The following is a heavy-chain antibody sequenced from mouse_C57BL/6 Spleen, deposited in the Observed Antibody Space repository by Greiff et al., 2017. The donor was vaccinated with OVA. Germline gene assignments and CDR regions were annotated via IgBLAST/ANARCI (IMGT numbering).Heavy chain of an antibody. J-gene: IGHJ2*01. Sequence: VQLKESGPELVKPGASVKISCKASGYSFTGYYMNWVKQSPEKSLEWIGEINPSTGGTTYNQKFKAKATLTVDKSSSTAYMQLKSLTSEDSAVYYCARGHYSNYGRDFDYWGQGTTLTVSS. CDR3: ARGHYSNYGRDFDY. V-gene: IGHV1-42*01. D-gene: IGHD2-5*01. CDR1: GYSFTGYY. CDR2: INPSTGGT.